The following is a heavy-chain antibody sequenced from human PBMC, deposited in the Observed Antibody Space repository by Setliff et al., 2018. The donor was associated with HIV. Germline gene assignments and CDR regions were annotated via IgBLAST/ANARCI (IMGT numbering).Heavy chain of an antibody. CDR1: GYMFSIYY. CDR3: ARDHVVCSGGTCRSDDPYYYYYMNV. CDR2: SNPNTGGT. D-gene: IGHD2-15*01. J-gene: IGHJ6*03. V-gene: IGHV1-2*02. Sequence: ASVKVSCKASGYMFSIYYMHWVRQVPGQGLEWMGWSNPNTGGTKYAQKFQGRVTMTMDTSTTTAYMELSRLKSDDTAVYYCARDHVVCSGGTCRSDDPYYYYYMNVWGDGTTVTVSS.